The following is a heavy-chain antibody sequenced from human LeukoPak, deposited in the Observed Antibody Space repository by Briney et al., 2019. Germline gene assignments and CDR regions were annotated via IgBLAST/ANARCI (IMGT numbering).Heavy chain of an antibody. CDR1: GFTFSSYA. CDR2: ISGSGGST. Sequence: PGGSLRLSCAASGFTFSSYAMSWVRQAPGKGLEWVSAISGSGGSTYYADSVKGRFTISRDNSKNTLYLQMNSLRAEDTAVYYCAKDDPKEAVISGYGRGIDYWGQGTLVTVSS. CDR3: AKDDPKEAVISGYGRGIDY. J-gene: IGHJ4*02. V-gene: IGHV3-23*01. D-gene: IGHD3-9*01.